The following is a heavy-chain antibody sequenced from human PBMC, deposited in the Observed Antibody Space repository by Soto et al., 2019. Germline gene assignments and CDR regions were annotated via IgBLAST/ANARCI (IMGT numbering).Heavy chain of an antibody. CDR1: GFTVSSNY. D-gene: IGHD2-15*01. CDR3: ARDGRVVADSGGAFDI. V-gene: IGHV3-66*01. Sequence: EVQLVESGGGLVQPGGSLRLSCAASGFTVSSNYMSWVRQAPGKGLEWASVIYSGGSTYYVDSVKGRFTISRDNSKITMCRKMNRLRAEYTAVYYCARDGRVVADSGGAFDIGGQGTMVTVPS. J-gene: IGHJ3*02. CDR2: IYSGGST.